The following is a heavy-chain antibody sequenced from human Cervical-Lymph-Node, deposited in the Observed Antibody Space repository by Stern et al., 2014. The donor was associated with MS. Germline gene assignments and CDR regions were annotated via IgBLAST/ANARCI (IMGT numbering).Heavy chain of an antibody. V-gene: IGHV1-46*03. CDR2: INPGSGST. Sequence: QVQLVESGAEMKKPGASVKVSCKASGYTFTSYYMHCVRQAPGQGLEWMGLINPGSGSTNYAQKFQGRVTMTKDTSTSTVYMELSSLKSEDTAVYYCARPSEVVAAATELDYWGQGTLVTVSS. J-gene: IGHJ4*02. CDR3: ARPSEVVAAATELDY. D-gene: IGHD2-2*01. CDR1: GYTFTSYY.